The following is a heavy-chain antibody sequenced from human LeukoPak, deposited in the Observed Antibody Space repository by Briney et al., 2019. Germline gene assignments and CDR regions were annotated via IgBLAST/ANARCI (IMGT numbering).Heavy chain of an antibody. CDR2: INHSGST. Sequence: SETLSLTCAVYGGSFSGYYWSWIRQPPGKGLEWIGEINHSGSTNYNPSLKSRVTISVDTSKNQFSLKLSSVTAADTAVYYCARHGIEGYYGMDVWGQGTTVTVSS. CDR1: GGSFSGYY. J-gene: IGHJ6*02. CDR3: ARHGIEGYYGMDV. V-gene: IGHV4-34*01. D-gene: IGHD1-26*01.